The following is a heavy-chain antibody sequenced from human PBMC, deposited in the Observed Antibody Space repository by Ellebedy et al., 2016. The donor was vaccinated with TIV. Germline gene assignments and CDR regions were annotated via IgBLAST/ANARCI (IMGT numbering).Heavy chain of an antibody. D-gene: IGHD2-15*01. V-gene: IGHV4-61*01. Sequence: MPSETLSLTCTVSGGSVRSGSYYWSWIRQPPGKELEWIGYIYDSGSTNHNPSLKGRVTISVDTSKNQFSLKLSSVTAADTAVYYCAQAAQPNCSGGSCYRIDYWGQGTLVTVSS. J-gene: IGHJ4*02. CDR1: GGSVRSGSYY. CDR2: IYDSGST. CDR3: AQAAQPNCSGGSCYRIDY.